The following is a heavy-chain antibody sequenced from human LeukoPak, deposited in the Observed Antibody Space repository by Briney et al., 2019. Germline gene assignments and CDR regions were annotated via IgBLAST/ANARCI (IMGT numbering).Heavy chain of an antibody. CDR2: IYSGGST. V-gene: IGHV3-53*01. CDR3: AKWERSRAFDY. CDR1: GFTVSSNY. Sequence: PGGSLRLSCAASGFTVSSNYMSWVRQAPGKGLEWVSVIYSGGSTYYADSVKGRFTISRDNSKNTLYLQMNSLRAEDTAVYYCAKWERSRAFDYWGQGTLVTVSS. J-gene: IGHJ4*02. D-gene: IGHD1-1*01.